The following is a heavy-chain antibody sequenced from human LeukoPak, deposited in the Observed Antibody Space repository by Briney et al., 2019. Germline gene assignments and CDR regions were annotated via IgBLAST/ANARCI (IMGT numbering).Heavy chain of an antibody. V-gene: IGHV1-69*04. CDR3: AKTYYYDSSGYLRSAFDI. D-gene: IGHD3-22*01. CDR1: GGTFSSYA. Sequence: SVKFSCKASGGTFSSYAISWVRQAPGQGLEWMGRIIPIFGIANYAQKFQGRVTITADKSTSTAYMELSSLRSEDTAVYYCAKTYYYDSSGYLRSAFDIWGQGTMVTVSS. J-gene: IGHJ3*02. CDR2: IIPIFGIA.